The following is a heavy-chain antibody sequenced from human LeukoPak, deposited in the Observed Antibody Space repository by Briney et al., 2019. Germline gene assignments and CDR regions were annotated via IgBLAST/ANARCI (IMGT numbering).Heavy chain of an antibody. V-gene: IGHV4-59*01. CDR2: IYYSGST. J-gene: IGHJ4*02. CDR1: SGSIRTSY. CDR3: ARAPNPDFFYD. Sequence: PSETLSLTCTVSSGSIRTSYCSWIRKPPGKGLEWIGYIYYSGSTNYNPSLKSRVTISVDTSRNQFSLKLSSVTAADTAVYYCARAPNPDFFYDWGQGTLVTVSS. D-gene: IGHD2-8*01.